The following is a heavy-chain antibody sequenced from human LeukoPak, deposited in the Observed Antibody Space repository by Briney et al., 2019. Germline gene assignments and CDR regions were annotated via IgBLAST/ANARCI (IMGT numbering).Heavy chain of an antibody. CDR2: IYHSGST. D-gene: IGHD3-10*01. Sequence: SGTLSLTCAVSGGSISSSNWWSWVRQPPGKGLEWIGEIYHSGSTNYNPSLKSRVTISVDKSKNQFSLKLSSVTAADTAVYYCAREPRPDYYGSGANAFDIWGQGTMVTVSS. CDR3: AREPRPDYYGSGANAFDI. J-gene: IGHJ3*02. V-gene: IGHV4-4*02. CDR1: GGSISSSNW.